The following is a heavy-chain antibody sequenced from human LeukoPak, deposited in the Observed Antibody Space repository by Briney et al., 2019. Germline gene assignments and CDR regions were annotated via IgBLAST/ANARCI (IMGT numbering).Heavy chain of an antibody. D-gene: IGHD1-1*01. V-gene: IGHV3-66*02. J-gene: IGHJ6*03. CDR1: GFTVSRKY. CDR2: IYSDDTT. Sequence: GASLRLSCVASGFTVSRKYMSWVRQAPGKGLEWVSVIYSDDTTYYADSVKGRFTISRDNSNNTLYLQMNSLRADDTAVYYCAREGTIYYHQNMDVWGKGTTVIVSS. CDR3: AREGTIYYHQNMDV.